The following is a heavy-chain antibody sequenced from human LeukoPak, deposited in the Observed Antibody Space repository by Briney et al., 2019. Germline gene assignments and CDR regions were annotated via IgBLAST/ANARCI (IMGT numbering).Heavy chain of an antibody. J-gene: IGHJ3*02. Sequence: GGSLRLSCAASGFSFGSYGIHWVRQAPGKGLEWVAVISHEGSAKYHADSVKGRFTVSRDNSKNMVYLQMNSLRAEDTAVYYCAREVPSSDAFDIWGQGTMVTVSS. D-gene: IGHD6-6*01. CDR1: GFSFGSYG. V-gene: IGHV3-30*03. CDR2: ISHEGSAK. CDR3: AREVPSSDAFDI.